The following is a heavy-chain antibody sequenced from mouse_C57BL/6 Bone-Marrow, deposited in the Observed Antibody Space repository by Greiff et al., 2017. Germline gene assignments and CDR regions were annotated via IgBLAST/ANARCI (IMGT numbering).Heavy chain of an antibody. D-gene: IGHD2-2*01. Sequence: QVQLQQPGAELVKPGASVKLSCKASGYTFTSYWMHWVKQRPGRGLEWIGRIDPNSGGTKYKEKFKSKATLTVDKPSSTAYMQLSSLTSEDSAVYYCARWGSTMVTTEYYFDYWGQGTTRTGSA. CDR1: GYTFTSYW. CDR2: IDPNSGGT. J-gene: IGHJ2*01. V-gene: IGHV1-72*01. CDR3: ARWGSTMVTTEYYFDY.